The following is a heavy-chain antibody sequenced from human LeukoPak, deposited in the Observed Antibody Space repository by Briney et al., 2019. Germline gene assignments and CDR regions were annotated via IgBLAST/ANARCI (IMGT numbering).Heavy chain of an antibody. CDR1: GFTFSSYA. D-gene: IGHD3-9*01. CDR3: AKDRWYDILTGYYNNWFDP. CDR2: ISGSGGST. V-gene: IGHV3-23*01. J-gene: IGHJ5*02. Sequence: GGSLRPSCAASGFTFSSYAMSWVRQAPGKGLEWVSAISGSGGSTYYADSVKGRFTISRDNSKNTLYLQMNSLRAEDTAVYYCAKDRWYDILTGYYNNWFDPWGQGTLVTVSS.